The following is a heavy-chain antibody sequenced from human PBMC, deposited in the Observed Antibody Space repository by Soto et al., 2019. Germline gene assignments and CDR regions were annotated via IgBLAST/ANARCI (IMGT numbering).Heavy chain of an antibody. CDR3: ARHSVADNYFDS. J-gene: IGHJ4*02. D-gene: IGHD6-19*01. V-gene: IGHV4-59*08. Sequence: SETLSLTCTVSGGSISSYYWSLIRQPPGKGLEWIGYIYYTGSTNYNPSLKSRVTISVDTSKNQFSLKLSSVTAADTAVYYCARHSVADNYFDSWGQGTQVTVSA. CDR1: GGSISSYY. CDR2: IYYTGST.